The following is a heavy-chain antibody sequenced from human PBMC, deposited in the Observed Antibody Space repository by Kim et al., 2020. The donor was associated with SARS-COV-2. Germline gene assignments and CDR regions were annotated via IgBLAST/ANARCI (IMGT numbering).Heavy chain of an antibody. CDR1: GGSISSYD. D-gene: IGHD6-19*01. J-gene: IGHJ5*02. V-gene: IGHV4-59*08. Sequence: SETLSLTCTVSGGSISSYDWNWIRQPPGKGLEWIGLIYSTGSTNYNPSLKSRVTISLDTSKNHFSLRLNSVTAADTAVYYCARGAVWLEAWGQGTLVTVSS. CDR2: IYSTGST. CDR3: ARGAVWLEA.